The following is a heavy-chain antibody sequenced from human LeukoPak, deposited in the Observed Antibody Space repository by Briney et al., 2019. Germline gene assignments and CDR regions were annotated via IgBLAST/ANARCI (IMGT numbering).Heavy chain of an antibody. J-gene: IGHJ5*02. Sequence: ASETLSLTCPVSGGSISNYYYWTWIRRPPGKGPEWIGNIYYSGSTYYYPSFKSRVTISVDTSRNQFSLKLRSVTAADTAVYYCARGSCSGGGCYPSGNWFDPWGQGTLVTVSS. V-gene: IGHV4-39*01. CDR3: ARGSCSGGGCYPSGNWFDP. CDR1: GGSISNYYY. CDR2: IYYSGST. D-gene: IGHD2-15*01.